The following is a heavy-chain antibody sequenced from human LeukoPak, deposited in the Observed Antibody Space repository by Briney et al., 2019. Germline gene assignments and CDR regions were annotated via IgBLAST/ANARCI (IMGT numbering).Heavy chain of an antibody. Sequence: PGGSLRLSCAASGFTFSSYWMSWVRQAPGKGLEWVANIKQDGSEKYYVDSVKGRFTISRDNAKNSLYLQMNSLRAEDTAVYYCATDTATEARHIWGQGTTVTVSS. CDR2: IKQDGSEK. CDR1: GFTFSSYW. J-gene: IGHJ3*02. D-gene: IGHD2-21*02. V-gene: IGHV3-7*03. CDR3: ATDTATEARHI.